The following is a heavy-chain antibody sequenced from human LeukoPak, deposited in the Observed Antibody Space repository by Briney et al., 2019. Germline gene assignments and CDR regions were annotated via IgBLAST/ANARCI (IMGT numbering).Heavy chain of an antibody. CDR1: GGSISSGGFS. V-gene: IGHV4-30-2*01. J-gene: IGHJ4*02. Sequence: SQTLSLTCAVSGGSISSGGFSWNWIRQPPRKGLEWNGYIYHSGSTYYNPSLKSRVTISVDRSKNQFSLKLSSVTAADTAVYYCASGTECGGDCYSLWGQGTLVTVSS. CDR3: ASGTECGGDCYSL. D-gene: IGHD2-21*02. CDR2: IYHSGST.